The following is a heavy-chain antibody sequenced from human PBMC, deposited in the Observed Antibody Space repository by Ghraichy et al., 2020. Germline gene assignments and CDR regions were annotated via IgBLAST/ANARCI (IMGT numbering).Heavy chain of an antibody. J-gene: IGHJ3*02. CDR2: IYYSGTT. CDR1: GVSISSSSYY. Sequence: SETLSLTCTVSGVSISSSSYYWGWIRQSPGKGLEWIANIYYSGTTYSNPSLKSRVAISIDTSKNQFSLKLNSMPAADTALYFCARFYDDYLKRSFDIWGQGTMVTVSS. D-gene: IGHD4-17*01. CDR3: ARFYDDYLKRSFDI. V-gene: IGHV4-39*01.